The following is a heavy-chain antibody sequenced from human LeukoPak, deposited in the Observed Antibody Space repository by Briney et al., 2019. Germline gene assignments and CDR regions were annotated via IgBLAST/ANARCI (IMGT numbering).Heavy chain of an antibody. Sequence: GASVKVSCKASGGTFSSYAVSWVRQAPGQGLEWMGRINPNSGGTNYAQKFQGRVTMTRDTSIGTAYMELSRLRSDDTAVYYCAIQFSMATNSPFVYWGQGTLVTVSS. D-gene: IGHD5-24*01. CDR2: INPNSGGT. CDR1: GGTFSSYA. CDR3: AIQFSMATNSPFVY. V-gene: IGHV1-2*06. J-gene: IGHJ4*02.